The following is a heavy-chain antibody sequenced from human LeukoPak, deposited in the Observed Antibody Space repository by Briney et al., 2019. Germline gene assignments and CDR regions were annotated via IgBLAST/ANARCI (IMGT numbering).Heavy chain of an antibody. Sequence: GGSLRLSCAASGFTFSTYNMNWVRQAPGKGLGWLAYITSNINTIYYADSVKGRFTISGDNAKNSLYLQMNSLRAEDTAVYYCVLGGYDSPYLGFDYWGQGTLVTVSS. CDR3: VLGGYDSPYLGFDY. V-gene: IGHV3-48*04. J-gene: IGHJ4*02. CDR1: GFTFSTYN. CDR2: ITSNINTI. D-gene: IGHD3-22*01.